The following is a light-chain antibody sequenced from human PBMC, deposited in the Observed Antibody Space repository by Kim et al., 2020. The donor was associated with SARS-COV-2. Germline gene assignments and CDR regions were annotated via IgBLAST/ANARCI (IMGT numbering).Light chain of an antibody. Sequence: SPGEGVTRSCRATQGVSNSYLAWYQQRPGQAPRLLSYGAASRATGIPDRFSGSGSGTDFTLTISRLEPEDFAVYYCQQYGSSPYTFGQGTKLEI. CDR1: QGVSNSY. CDR2: GAA. J-gene: IGKJ2*01. V-gene: IGKV3-20*01. CDR3: QQYGSSPYT.